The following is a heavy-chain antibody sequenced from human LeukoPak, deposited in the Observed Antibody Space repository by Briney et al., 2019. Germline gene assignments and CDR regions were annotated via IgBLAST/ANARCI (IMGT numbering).Heavy chain of an antibody. Sequence: GGSLRLSCAASGFTFSSYAMSWVRQAPGKGLEWVSAISGSGGSTYYADSVKGRFTISRDNSKNTLYLQMNSLRAEDTAVYYCAKDLPVHSSSPVHYYFDYWGQGTLVTVSS. CDR2: ISGSGGST. J-gene: IGHJ4*02. CDR3: AKDLPVHSSSPVHYYFDY. V-gene: IGHV3-23*01. D-gene: IGHD6-6*01. CDR1: GFTFSSYA.